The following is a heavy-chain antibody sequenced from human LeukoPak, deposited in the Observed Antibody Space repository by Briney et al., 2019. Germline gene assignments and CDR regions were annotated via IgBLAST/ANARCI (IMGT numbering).Heavy chain of an antibody. CDR3: ARRYYYDSSVYYPLGH. D-gene: IGHD3-22*01. Sequence: GGSLRLSCAASGFTFNTYTMNWVRQAPGKGLEWVSCISSSSGDIVYADSVRGRFTISRDNAKNSLYLEMNSLSAEDTAVYYCARRYYYDSSVYYPLGHWGQGTLVTVSP. CDR1: GFTFNTYT. CDR2: ISSSSGDI. V-gene: IGHV3-21*01. J-gene: IGHJ4*02.